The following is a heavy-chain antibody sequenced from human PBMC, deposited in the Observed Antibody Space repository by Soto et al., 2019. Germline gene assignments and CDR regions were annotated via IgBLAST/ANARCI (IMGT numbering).Heavy chain of an antibody. J-gene: IGHJ4*02. Sequence: GGSLRLSCAASGFCLSSYAVSWVRQAPGKGLEWVSVISGSGGATYYADSVKGRFTISRDNSKNTLYLQMNSVRAEDTAVYYCAKSTWDDLPPSFWGQGTPVTVSS. D-gene: IGHD1-26*01. V-gene: IGHV3-23*01. CDR2: ISGSGGAT. CDR1: GFCLSSYA. CDR3: AKSTWDDLPPSF.